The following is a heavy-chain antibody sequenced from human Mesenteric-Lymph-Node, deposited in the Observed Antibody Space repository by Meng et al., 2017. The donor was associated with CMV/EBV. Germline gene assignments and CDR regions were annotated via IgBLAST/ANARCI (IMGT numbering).Heavy chain of an antibody. CDR2: IYYSGST. Sequence: SETLSLTCTVSNGTIKNYYWTWIRQPPGKGLEWIGHIYYSGSTNSNPSLKSRVTMSIDTSKNQFSLRLSSVTAADTAIYYCGRDSRQLGIDSWGQGTLVTVSS. V-gene: IGHV4-59*01. D-gene: IGHD6-13*01. CDR1: NGTIKNYY. J-gene: IGHJ4*02. CDR3: GRDSRQLGIDS.